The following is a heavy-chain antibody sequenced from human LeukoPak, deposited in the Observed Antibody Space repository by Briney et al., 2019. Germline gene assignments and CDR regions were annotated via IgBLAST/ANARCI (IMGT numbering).Heavy chain of an antibody. V-gene: IGHV3-7*01. CDR3: ARDVRYTYAPVDY. Sequence: GGSLRLSCAASGLTFSSYWMSWVRQAPGKGLEWVANIKEDGSEKYYVDSVKGRFTISRDNAKNSLYLQMNSLRAEDTAVYYCARDVRYTYAPVDYWGQGTLVTVSS. D-gene: IGHD2-2*01. CDR2: IKEDGSEK. CDR1: GLTFSSYW. J-gene: IGHJ4*02.